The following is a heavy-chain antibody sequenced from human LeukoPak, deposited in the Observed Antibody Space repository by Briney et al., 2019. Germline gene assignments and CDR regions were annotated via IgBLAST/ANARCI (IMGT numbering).Heavy chain of an antibody. CDR2: ISGSGGST. CDR1: GFTFSSYA. D-gene: IGHD3-10*01. Sequence: GGSLRLSCAASGFTFSSYAMSWVRQAPGKGLEWVSAISGSGGSTYYADSVKGRFTISRDNSKNTLYLQMNSLRAEDTAVYYCAKVPGVRGYYYYGMGVWGQGTTVTVSS. CDR3: AKVPGVRGYYYYGMGV. J-gene: IGHJ6*02. V-gene: IGHV3-23*01.